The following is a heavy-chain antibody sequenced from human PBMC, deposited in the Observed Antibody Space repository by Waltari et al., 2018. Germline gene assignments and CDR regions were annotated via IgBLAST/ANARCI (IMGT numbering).Heavy chain of an antibody. CDR2: RNPNAGNP. V-gene: IGHV7-4-1*02. CDR1: GYTFTSYA. Sequence: QVQLVQSGSELKKPGASVKVSCKASGYTFTSYAMNWVRQAPGQGLEWMGWRNPNAGNPTDAQGFTGRFVCSLDTAVSTAYLQISSLKAEDTAVYYCARGRQLWSAHDAFDIWGQGTMVTVSS. J-gene: IGHJ3*02. CDR3: ARGRQLWSAHDAFDI. D-gene: IGHD5-18*01.